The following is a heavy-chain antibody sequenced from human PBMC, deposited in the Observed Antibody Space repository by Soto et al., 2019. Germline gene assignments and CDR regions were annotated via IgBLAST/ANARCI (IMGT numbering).Heavy chain of an antibody. D-gene: IGHD6-6*01. J-gene: IGHJ4*02. CDR2: MHYSGST. CDR1: GGSISSSSYY. V-gene: IGHV4-39*01. Sequence: SETLSLTCTVSGGSISSSSYYWGWIRQPPGKGLEWIGSMHYSGSTHYNPSLRSRVTIPVDTPKNQFSLKLSSVTAADTAVYYCARGLFPKRVVQKLTYYFDYWGQGTLVTVSS. CDR3: ARGLFPKRVVQKLTYYFDY.